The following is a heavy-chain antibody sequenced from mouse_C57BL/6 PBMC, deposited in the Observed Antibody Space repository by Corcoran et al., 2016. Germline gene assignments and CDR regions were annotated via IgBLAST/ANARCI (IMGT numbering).Heavy chain of an antibody. D-gene: IGHD2-5*01. Sequence: QIQLVQSGPELKKPGETVKISCKASGYTFTTYGMSWVKQAPGKGLKWMGWINTYSGVPTYADDFKGRFAFSLETSASTAYLQINNLKNEDTATYFCARGYYSNYVGYFDVWGTGTTVTVSS. V-gene: IGHV9-3*01. J-gene: IGHJ1*03. CDR3: ARGYYSNYVGYFDV. CDR1: GYTFTTYG. CDR2: INTYSGVP.